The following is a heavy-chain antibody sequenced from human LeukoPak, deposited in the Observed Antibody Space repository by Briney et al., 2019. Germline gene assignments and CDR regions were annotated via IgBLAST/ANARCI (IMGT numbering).Heavy chain of an antibody. CDR3: ARDLRKQLVQGEDY. D-gene: IGHD6-13*01. V-gene: IGHV3-30*03. CDR1: GFTFSSYG. J-gene: IGHJ4*02. Sequence: PGGSLGLSCAASGFTFSSYGMHWVRQAPGKGLEWVAVISYDGSNKYYADSVKGRFTISRDNSKNTLYLQMNSLRAEDTAVYYCARDLRKQLVQGEDYWGQGTLVTVSS. CDR2: ISYDGSNK.